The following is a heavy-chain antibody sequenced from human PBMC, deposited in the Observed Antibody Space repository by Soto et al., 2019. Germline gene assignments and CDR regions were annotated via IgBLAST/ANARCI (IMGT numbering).Heavy chain of an antibody. CDR3: ARLRHSRETGMPYFDS. Sequence: QVQLVQSGAEVRKPGSSVRLSCKVSGGTFNRDGITWVRQAPGQGLEWMGEIIPILGTVKFAQKFQGRVTLTADKSTDTAYMDLSSLRSEATALYYCARLRHSRETGMPYFDSWGQGSLVTVSS. V-gene: IGHV1-69*06. CDR2: IIPILGTV. J-gene: IGHJ4*02. D-gene: IGHD1-1*01. CDR1: GGTFNRDG.